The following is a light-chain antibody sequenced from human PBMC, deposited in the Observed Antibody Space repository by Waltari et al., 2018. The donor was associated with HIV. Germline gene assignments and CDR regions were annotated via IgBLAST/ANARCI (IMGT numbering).Light chain of an antibody. V-gene: IGLV1-40*01. CDR2: GNN. CDR3: QSYDSSLSVNWV. Sequence: QSVLTQPPSVSGAPGQRVTISCTGITSNIGAGYDVPWYQHLPGTAPKLLIDGNNNRPSGVPDRFSGSRSGTSSSLAITGLQAEDEAVYYCQSYDSSLSVNWVFGGGTKLTVL. CDR1: TSNIGAGYD. J-gene: IGLJ3*02.